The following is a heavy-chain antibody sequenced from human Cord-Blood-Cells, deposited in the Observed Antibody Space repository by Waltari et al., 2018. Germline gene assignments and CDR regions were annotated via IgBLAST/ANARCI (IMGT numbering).Heavy chain of an antibody. CDR2: VIPILGIA. CDR1: GGTFSSYA. D-gene: IGHD2-2*01. Sequence: QVQLVQSGAEVKKPGSSEKVSCKASGGTFSSYAISLVRQAPGQGLEWMGRVIPILGIANYAQKFEGRVTITANKATSTAYMELSSLRSEDTAVYYCARVRDCSSTSCFDYWGQGTLVTVSS. V-gene: IGHV1-69*09. CDR3: ARVRDCSSTSCFDY. J-gene: IGHJ4*02.